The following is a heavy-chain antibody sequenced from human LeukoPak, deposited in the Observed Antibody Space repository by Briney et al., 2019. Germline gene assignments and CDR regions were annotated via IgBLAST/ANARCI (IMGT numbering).Heavy chain of an antibody. CDR1: GFTFSSYE. CDR2: ISYDGSNK. Sequence: GGSLRLSCAASGFTFSSYEMNWVRQAPGKGLEWVAVISYDGSNKYYADSVKGRFTISRDNSKNTLYLQMNSLRAEDTAVYYCARSESLDAFDIWGQGTMVTVSS. V-gene: IGHV3-30*04. J-gene: IGHJ3*02. CDR3: ARSESLDAFDI.